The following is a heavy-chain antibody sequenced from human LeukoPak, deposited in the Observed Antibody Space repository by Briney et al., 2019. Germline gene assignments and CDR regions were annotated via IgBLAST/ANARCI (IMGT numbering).Heavy chain of an antibody. CDR2: IKQDGSEK. Sequence: GGSLRLSCAASGFTFSSYAMSWVRQAPGKGLEWVANIKQDGSEKYCVDSVKGRFTISRDNAKNSLYLQMNSLRAEDTAVYYCARGQEVLLPWGQGTLVTVSS. D-gene: IGHD2/OR15-2a*01. CDR1: GFTFSSYA. J-gene: IGHJ5*02. V-gene: IGHV3-7*01. CDR3: ARGQEVLLP.